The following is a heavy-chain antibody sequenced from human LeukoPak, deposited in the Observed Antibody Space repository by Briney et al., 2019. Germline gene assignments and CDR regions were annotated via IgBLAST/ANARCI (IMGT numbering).Heavy chain of an antibody. CDR2: ISSSGSTI. CDR3: AREAVPCDY. Sequence: SGGSLRLSCAASGFTFSSYEMNWVRQAPGKGLEWVSYISSSGSTIYYADSVKGRFTISRDNAKNSLYLQMNSLSAEDTAVYYCAREAVPCDYWGQGTLVTVSS. D-gene: IGHD6-19*01. J-gene: IGHJ4*02. V-gene: IGHV3-48*03. CDR1: GFTFSSYE.